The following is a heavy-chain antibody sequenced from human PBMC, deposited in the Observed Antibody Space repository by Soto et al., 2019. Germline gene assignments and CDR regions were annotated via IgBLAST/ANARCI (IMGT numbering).Heavy chain of an antibody. Sequence: AASVKVSCKASGGTFSSYAISWVRQAPGQGLEWMGGIIPIFGTANYAQKFQGRVTITADESTSTAYMELSSLRSEDTAVYYCARAANTYGDFDYWGQGTLVTVSS. CDR3: ARAANTYGDFDY. J-gene: IGHJ4*02. V-gene: IGHV1-69*13. D-gene: IGHD4-17*01. CDR2: IIPIFGTA. CDR1: GGTFSSYA.